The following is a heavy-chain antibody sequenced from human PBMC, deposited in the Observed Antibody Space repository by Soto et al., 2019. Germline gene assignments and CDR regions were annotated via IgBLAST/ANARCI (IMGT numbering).Heavy chain of an antibody. Sequence: EVQLVESGGGLVQPGGSLRLSCVASGFTFTSYWMNWVRQAPGKGLEWVANIKEDGSEKYYVDSVKGRFTISRDNAQKSLYLQRNSLRAEDTAVYYCARGGSQRHDYWGQGTLVTVSS. CDR2: IKEDGSEK. D-gene: IGHD3-10*01. CDR3: ARGGSQRHDY. CDR1: GFTFTSYW. V-gene: IGHV3-7*01. J-gene: IGHJ4*02.